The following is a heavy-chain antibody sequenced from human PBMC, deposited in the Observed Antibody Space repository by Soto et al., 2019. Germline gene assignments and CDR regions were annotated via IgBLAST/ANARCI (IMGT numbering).Heavy chain of an antibody. Sequence: EVQLVESGGGLVQPGGSLRLSCAASGFTFSNFWMSWVRQAPGKGLEWVAAIKEDGSEKNYVDSVRGRFTISRDNAKNSLYLQMNSLRVDDTAVYYCARDVIWGQGSLVSVSS. CDR2: IKEDGSEK. CDR3: ARDVI. J-gene: IGHJ4*02. V-gene: IGHV3-7*05. CDR1: GFTFSNFW.